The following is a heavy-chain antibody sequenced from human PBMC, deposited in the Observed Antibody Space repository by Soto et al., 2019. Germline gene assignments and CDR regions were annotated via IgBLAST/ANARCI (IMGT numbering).Heavy chain of an antibody. CDR1: GFTFSSYG. CDR2: ISYDGSKK. V-gene: IGHV3-30*18. CDR3: AKAPDY. Sequence: QVQLVESGGGVVQPGRSLRLSCAASGFTFSSYGMHWVRQAPGKGLEWVAVISYDGSKKYYADSVKGRFTISRDNSKNTLYLQMNSLRAEDTAVYYCAKAPDYWGQGTLVTVSS. J-gene: IGHJ4*02.